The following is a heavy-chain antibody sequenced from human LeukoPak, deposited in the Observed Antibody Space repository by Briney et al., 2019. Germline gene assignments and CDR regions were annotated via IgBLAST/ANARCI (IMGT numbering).Heavy chain of an antibody. CDR3: ARPPSSYYDQAPPHDAFDI. CDR1: GYTFTSYG. D-gene: IGHD3-3*01. Sequence: ASVKVSCKASGYTFTSYGISWVRQAPGQGLEWMGWISAYNGNTNYAQKLQGRVTMTTDTSTSTAYMELRSLRSDDTAVYYWARPPSSYYDQAPPHDAFDIWGQGTMVTVSS. V-gene: IGHV1-18*01. CDR2: ISAYNGNT. J-gene: IGHJ3*02.